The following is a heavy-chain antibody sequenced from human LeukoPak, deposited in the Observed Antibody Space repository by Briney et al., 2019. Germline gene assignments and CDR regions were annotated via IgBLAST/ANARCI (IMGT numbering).Heavy chain of an antibody. V-gene: IGHV4-61*02. CDR2: IYASGST. D-gene: IGHD3-22*01. J-gene: IGHJ3*02. CDR1: GGSISSSSYY. CDR3: AREPPSGLTYAFDI. Sequence: PSETLSLTCTVSGGSISSSSYYWGWIRQPAGKGLEWIGRIYASGSTNYNPSLKSRVTISVDTSKNQFSLKLSSVTAADTAVYYCAREPPSGLTYAFDIWGQGTMVTVSS.